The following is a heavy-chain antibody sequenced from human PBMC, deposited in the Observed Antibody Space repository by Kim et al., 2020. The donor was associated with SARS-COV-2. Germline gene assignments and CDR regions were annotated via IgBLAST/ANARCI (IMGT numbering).Heavy chain of an antibody. CDR1: GLTFSNAW. CDR3: TTDECSGGNCYNAYDI. J-gene: IGHJ3*02. D-gene: IGHD2-15*01. CDR2: IRSKTDGETI. Sequence: GGSLRLSCAASGLTFSNAWMSWVRQAPGKGLEWVGRIRSKTDGETIDYAAPVKGRFSISRDDSKNTLYLQMNSLKTEDTAVYYCTTDECSGGNCYNAYDIWGQGTLVTVSS. V-gene: IGHV3-15*01.